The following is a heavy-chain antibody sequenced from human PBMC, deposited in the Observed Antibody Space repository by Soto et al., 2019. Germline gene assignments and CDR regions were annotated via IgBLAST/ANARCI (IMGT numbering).Heavy chain of an antibody. CDR2: INHSGST. D-gene: IGHD3-10*01. J-gene: IGHJ5*02. Sequence: PSETLSLTCAVYGGSFSGYYWSWIRQPPGKGLEWIGEINHSGSTNYNPSLKSRVTISVDTSKNQFSLKLSSVTAADTAVYYCARVPSRYGSGSYYRKVGWFDPWGQGTLVTVSS. CDR1: GGSFSGYY. V-gene: IGHV4-34*01. CDR3: ARVPSRYGSGSYYRKVGWFDP.